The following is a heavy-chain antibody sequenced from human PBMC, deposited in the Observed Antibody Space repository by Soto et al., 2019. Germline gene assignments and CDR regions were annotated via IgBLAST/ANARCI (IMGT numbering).Heavy chain of an antibody. J-gene: IGHJ6*02. V-gene: IGHV1-8*01. CDR3: ARSRNRLGIRNYYYYYGMDV. D-gene: IGHD7-27*01. CDR2: MNPNSGNT. Sequence: ASVKVSCNASGYTFTSYDINWVRQATGQGLEWMGWMNPNSGNTGYAQKFQGRVTMTRSTSISTAYMELSSLRSEDTAVYYCARSRNRLGIRNYYYYYGMDVWGQGTTVTVSS. CDR1: GYTFTSYD.